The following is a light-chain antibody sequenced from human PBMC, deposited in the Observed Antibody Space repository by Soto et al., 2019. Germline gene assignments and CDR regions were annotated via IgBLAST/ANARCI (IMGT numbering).Light chain of an antibody. CDR1: QSVGNNF. V-gene: IGKV3-20*01. Sequence: EIVLTQSPGTLSLSPGERAALSCRASQSVGNNFLGWYQQKPGQSPRLLIYHASNRATGIPDRFSGTASGTDFTLIISRLEPEDFVVYYCHQYASSPLTFGGGTKVEIK. CDR3: HQYASSPLT. CDR2: HAS. J-gene: IGKJ4*01.